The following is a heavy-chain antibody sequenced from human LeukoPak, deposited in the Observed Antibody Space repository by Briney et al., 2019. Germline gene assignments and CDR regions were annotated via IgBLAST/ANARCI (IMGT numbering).Heavy chain of an antibody. CDR3: ARFTMIVVVINPPDY. CDR2: ISSSGSTI. D-gene: IGHD3-22*01. V-gene: IGHV3-48*04. J-gene: IGHJ4*02. CDR1: GFTFSSYW. Sequence: GGSLRLSCAASGFTFSSYWMSWVRQAPGKGLEWVSYISSSGSTIYYADSVKGRFTISRDNAKNSLYLQMNSLRAEDTAVYYCARFTMIVVVINPPDYWGQGTLVTVSS.